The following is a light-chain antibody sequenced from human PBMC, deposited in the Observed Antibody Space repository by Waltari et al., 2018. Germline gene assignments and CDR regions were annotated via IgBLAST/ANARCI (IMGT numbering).Light chain of an antibody. CDR3: QTWGTGIQV. J-gene: IGLJ3*02. Sequence: LALTQSPSASASLGASVKLTCSLPGEYSAYAIAWHQQQPLKGPRYLMTVNSDGSHKKGDGISERFSGSSSDLDRYLIISRLQSDDEADYFCQTWGTGIQVFGSGTKLTVL. V-gene: IGLV4-69*01. CDR1: GEYSAYA. CDR2: VNSDGSH.